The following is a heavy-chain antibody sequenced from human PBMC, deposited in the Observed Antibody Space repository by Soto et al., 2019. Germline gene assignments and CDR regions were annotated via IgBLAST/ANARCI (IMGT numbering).Heavy chain of an antibody. CDR3: ARMGDGPYYYYGMDV. V-gene: IGHV1-18*01. CDR1: GYIFTSYG. Sequence: QVQLVQSGSEVKKPGASVKVSCKASGYIFTSYGVSWVRQAPGQGLEWLGWINGYNGNTNYGQNFQCRVTMTTDTSTRTAYMELRSLRSDDTAVYYCARMGDGPYYYYGMDVLGQGTTVIGSS. CDR2: INGYNGNT. D-gene: IGHD3-16*01. J-gene: IGHJ6*02.